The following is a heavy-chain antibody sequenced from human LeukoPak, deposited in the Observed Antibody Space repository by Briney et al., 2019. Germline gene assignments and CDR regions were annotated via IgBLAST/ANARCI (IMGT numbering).Heavy chain of an antibody. CDR2: IYSGGST. Sequence: GGSLRLSCAASGFTFSSYAMSWVRQAPGKGLEWVSVIYSGGSTYYADSVKGRFTISRHNSKNTLYLQMNSLRAEDTAVYYCARDKRYGSSYWFDPWGQGTLVTVSS. V-gene: IGHV3-53*04. D-gene: IGHD6-6*01. CDR1: GFTFSSYA. CDR3: ARDKRYGSSYWFDP. J-gene: IGHJ5*02.